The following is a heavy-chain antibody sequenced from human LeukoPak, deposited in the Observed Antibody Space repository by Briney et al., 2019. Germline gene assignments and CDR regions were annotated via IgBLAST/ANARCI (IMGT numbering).Heavy chain of an antibody. V-gene: IGHV1-46*01. J-gene: IGHJ4*02. CDR1: GYTFTSYY. CDR2: SNPSGGST. CDR3: QKTAYEILTGFPKGVDY. Sequence: ASVKVSCKASGYTFTSYYIHWVRQAPGQGLEWIGISNPSGGSTSYAQKFQGIVTMTRDTYTSTVYMELSSLRSEDTVFFFKQKTAYEILTGFPKGVDYWGQGTLVTVSS. D-gene: IGHD3-9*01.